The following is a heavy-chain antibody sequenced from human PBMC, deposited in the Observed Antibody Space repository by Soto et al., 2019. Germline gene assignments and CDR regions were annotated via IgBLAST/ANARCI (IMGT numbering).Heavy chain of an antibody. CDR3: AKSGVGYCISTSCPQTDMDV. CDR1: GFTFSSYG. J-gene: IGHJ6*02. V-gene: IGHV3-30*18. D-gene: IGHD2-2*03. Sequence: PGGSLRLSCAASGFTFSSYGMHWVRQAPGKGLEWVAVISYDGSNKYYADSVKGRFTISRDNSKNTLYLQMNSLRAEDTAVYYCAKSGVGYCISTSCPQTDMDVWGQGTTVTVSS. CDR2: ISYDGSNK.